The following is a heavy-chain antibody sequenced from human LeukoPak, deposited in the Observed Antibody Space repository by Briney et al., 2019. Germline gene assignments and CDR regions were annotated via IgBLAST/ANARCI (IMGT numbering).Heavy chain of an antibody. CDR2: ISGSGGST. CDR3: ARMSELLRFLEWLSPPYFDY. CDR1: GFTFSSYA. D-gene: IGHD3-3*01. Sequence: GGSLRLSCAASGFTFSSYAMSWVRQAPGKGLEWVSAISGSGGSTYYADSVKGRFTISRDNAKNSLYLQMNSLRAEDTAVYYCARMSELLRFLEWLSPPYFDYWGQGTLVTVSS. V-gene: IGHV3-23*01. J-gene: IGHJ4*02.